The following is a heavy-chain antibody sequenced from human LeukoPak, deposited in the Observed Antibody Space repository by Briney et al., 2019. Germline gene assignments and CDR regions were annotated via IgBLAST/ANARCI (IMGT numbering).Heavy chain of an antibody. CDR1: GGSISSGGYY. Sequence: PSETLSLTCTVSGGSISSGGYYWSWIRQPPGKGLEWIGYIYYSGSTNYNPSLKSRVTISVDTSENQFSLKLSSVTAADTAVYYCARGSKAARNDAFDIWGQGTMVTVSS. J-gene: IGHJ3*02. D-gene: IGHD6-6*01. CDR2: IYYSGST. CDR3: ARGSKAARNDAFDI. V-gene: IGHV4-61*08.